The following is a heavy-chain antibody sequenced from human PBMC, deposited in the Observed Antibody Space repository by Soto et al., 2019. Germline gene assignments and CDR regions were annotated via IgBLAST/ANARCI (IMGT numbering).Heavy chain of an antibody. J-gene: IGHJ5*02. CDR1: GFTFGSYW. D-gene: IGHD3-16*01. CDR3: ARDLSPYSDYYDESTSETWFDP. V-gene: IGHV3-7*03. CDR2: IKMDASEK. Sequence: GGSLRLSCAASGFTFGSYWMSWVRQAPGKGLEWLATIKMDASEKKYVDSVKGRFAISRDNAKNTLYLQMSSLRAEDTALYYCARDLSPYSDYYDESTSETWFDPWGQGTLVTVSS.